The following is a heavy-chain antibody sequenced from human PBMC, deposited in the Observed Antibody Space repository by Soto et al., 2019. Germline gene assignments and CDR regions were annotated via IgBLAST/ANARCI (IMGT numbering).Heavy chain of an antibody. Sequence: ASVKVSCKASGYTFTSYDINWVRQATGQGLEWMGWMNPNSGNTGYAQKFQGRVTMTRNTSISTAYMELSSLRSEDTAVYYCARAAGVRGGMDVWGQGTTVTASS. CDR1: GYTFTSYD. CDR2: MNPNSGNT. V-gene: IGHV1-8*01. D-gene: IGHD3-10*01. J-gene: IGHJ6*02. CDR3: ARAAGVRGGMDV.